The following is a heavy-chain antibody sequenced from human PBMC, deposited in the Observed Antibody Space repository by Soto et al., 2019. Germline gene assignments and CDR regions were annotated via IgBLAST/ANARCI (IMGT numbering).Heavy chain of an antibody. V-gene: IGHV3-30*18. CDR2: ISYDGSNK. D-gene: IGHD6-19*01. J-gene: IGHJ4*02. CDR3: AKGPSIAVAGYFDY. Sequence: GSLRLSCAASGFTFSSYGMHWVRQAPGKGLEWVAVISYDGSNKYYADSVKGRFTISRDNSKNTLYLQMNSLRAEDTAVYYCAKGPSIAVAGYFDYWGQGTLVTVSS. CDR1: GFTFSSYG.